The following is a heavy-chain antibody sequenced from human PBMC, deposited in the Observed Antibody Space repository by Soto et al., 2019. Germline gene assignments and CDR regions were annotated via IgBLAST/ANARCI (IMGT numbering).Heavy chain of an antibody. Sequence: ASVKVSCKASGYTFTNYAIHWVRQAPGQRLEWMGWIHAGNGNTKYSQKFQGRVTIIRDTSASTAYMELSSLRSEDTAVYYCARIGESRLSGSPRDYYYGMDVWGQGTTVTVSS. CDR3: ARIGESRLSGSPRDYYYGMDV. J-gene: IGHJ6*02. D-gene: IGHD1-26*01. CDR1: GYTFTNYA. V-gene: IGHV1-3*01. CDR2: IHAGNGNT.